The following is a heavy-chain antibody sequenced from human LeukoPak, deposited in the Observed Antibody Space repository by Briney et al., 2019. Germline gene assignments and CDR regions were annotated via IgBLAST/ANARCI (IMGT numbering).Heavy chain of an antibody. CDR2: IYYSGST. D-gene: IGHD3-22*01. V-gene: IGHV4-39*01. CDR1: GGSISSSSYY. J-gene: IGHJ5*02. CDR3: ASQYYYDSSGYSLGTWFDP. Sequence: SETLSLTCTVSGGSISSSSYYWGWIRQPPGKGLEWIGSIYYSGSTYYNPSLKSRVTISVDTSKNQFSLKLSSMTAADTAVYYCASQYYYDSSGYSLGTWFDPWGQGTLVTVSS.